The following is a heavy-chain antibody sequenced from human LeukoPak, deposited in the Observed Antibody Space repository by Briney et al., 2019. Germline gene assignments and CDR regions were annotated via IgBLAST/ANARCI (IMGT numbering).Heavy chain of an antibody. CDR2: LKQDGSEK. Sequence: GGSLRLSCAASGFTFSSYWMSWVRPAPGKGLEWVANLKQDGSEKYYVDSVKGRFTISRDNAKNSLYLQMNSLRAEDTAVYYCARGLYSSSFDYWGQGTLVTVSS. D-gene: IGHD6-13*01. CDR3: ARGLYSSSFDY. V-gene: IGHV3-7*01. J-gene: IGHJ4*02. CDR1: GFTFSSYW.